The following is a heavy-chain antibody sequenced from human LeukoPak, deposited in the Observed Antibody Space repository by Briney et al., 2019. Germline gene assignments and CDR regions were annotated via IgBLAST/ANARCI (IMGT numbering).Heavy chain of an antibody. V-gene: IGHV4-59*02. D-gene: IGHD2-15*01. CDR2: VYYSGST. Sequence: SETLSLTCVVSGGSVSGHYWGWIRQPPGRGLEWIGYVYYSGSTNYNPSFKSRITISADTSRNQFSLQLSSVTAADTAVYYCARIHRYCSGGACYVLDNWGQGTLVAVSS. CDR3: ARIHRYCSGGACYVLDN. CDR1: GGSVSGHY. J-gene: IGHJ4*02.